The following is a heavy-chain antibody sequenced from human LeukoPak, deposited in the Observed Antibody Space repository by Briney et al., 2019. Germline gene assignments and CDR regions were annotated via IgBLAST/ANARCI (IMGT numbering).Heavy chain of an antibody. Sequence: SETLSLTCAVYGGSFSGYNWSWIRQPPGKGLEWIGEINHSGSTNYNPSLKSRVTISVDTSKNQFSLKLSSVTAADTAVYYCARVGGPLYSSSWYPAYYYYGMDVWGQGTTVTVSS. CDR3: ARVGGPLYSSSWYPAYYYYGMDV. CDR1: GGSFSGYN. V-gene: IGHV4-34*01. J-gene: IGHJ6*02. D-gene: IGHD6-13*01. CDR2: INHSGST.